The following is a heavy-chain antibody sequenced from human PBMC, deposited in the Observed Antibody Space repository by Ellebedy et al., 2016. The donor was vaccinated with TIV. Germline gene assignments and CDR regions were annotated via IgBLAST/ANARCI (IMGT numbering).Heavy chain of an antibody. CDR3: ARESGDSGNNSFDY. CDR2: ISGTSRII. V-gene: IGHV3-48*03. Sequence: GESLKISCAASGFTFSRYEMNWVRQAPGKGLEWVAYISGTSRIIYYADSVKGRFTISRDNAKNSLDRQMSSLRVEDTAVYYCARESGDSGNNSFDYWGQGTLVTVSS. J-gene: IGHJ4*02. D-gene: IGHD3-10*01. CDR1: GFTFSRYE.